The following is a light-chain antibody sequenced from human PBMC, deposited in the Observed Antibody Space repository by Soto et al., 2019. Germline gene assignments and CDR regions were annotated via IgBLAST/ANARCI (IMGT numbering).Light chain of an antibody. V-gene: IGKV1-5*03. CDR3: QQYNIYYT. Sequence: DIQMTQSPSTLSASVGDRVTITCRASQSISSWLAWYQRKPGKAPKLLIYKASSLESGVPSRFSGSGSGTELTLTISSLQPDDFATYYCQQYNIYYTFGQGTKLEIK. CDR1: QSISSW. J-gene: IGKJ2*01. CDR2: KAS.